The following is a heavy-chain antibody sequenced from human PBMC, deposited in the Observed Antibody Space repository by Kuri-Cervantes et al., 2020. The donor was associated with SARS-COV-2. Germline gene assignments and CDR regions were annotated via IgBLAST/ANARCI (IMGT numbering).Heavy chain of an antibody. V-gene: IGHV3-48*02. CDR2: ISSSSSTI. CDR1: GFTLSSYS. J-gene: IGHJ4*02. Sequence: GGSLRLSCAASGFTLSSYSMNWVRQAPGKGLEWVSYISSSSSTIYYADSVKGRFTISRDNAKNSLYLQMNSLRDEDTAVYYCARDGGGYYDSSGYYGQSGFDYWGQGTLVTVSS. CDR3: ARDGGGYYDSSGYYGQSGFDY. D-gene: IGHD3-22*01.